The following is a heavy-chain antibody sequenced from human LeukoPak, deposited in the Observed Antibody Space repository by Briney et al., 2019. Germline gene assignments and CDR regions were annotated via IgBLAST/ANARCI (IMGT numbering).Heavy chain of an antibody. CDR2: INPNSGGT. Sequence: ASVQVSCKASGYTFTAYYIHWVRQAPGQGLECMGRINPNSGGTNYAQKFQGRVTMTRDTSISTAYMELSRLRSDDTAVYFCARPWEITMSERSYNWFDSWGQGTLVTVSS. D-gene: IGHD1-26*01. V-gene: IGHV1-2*02. CDR3: ARPWEITMSERSYNWFDS. CDR1: GYTFTAYY. J-gene: IGHJ5*01.